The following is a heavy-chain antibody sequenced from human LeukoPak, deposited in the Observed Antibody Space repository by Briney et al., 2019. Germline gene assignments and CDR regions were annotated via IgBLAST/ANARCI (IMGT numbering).Heavy chain of an antibody. D-gene: IGHD6-13*01. J-gene: IGHJ6*02. CDR3: ARAGTGYSSSWYPAFDYYGMDV. CDR1: GGTFSSYA. CDR2: IIPFFGTA. V-gene: IGHV1-69*01. Sequence: PSVTVSCKASGGTFSSYAISWVRQAPGQGLEWMGGIIPFFGTADYAQKFQGRVTITADESTSTAYMELSSLRSEDTAVYYCARAGTGYSSSWYPAFDYYGMDVWGQGTTVTVSS.